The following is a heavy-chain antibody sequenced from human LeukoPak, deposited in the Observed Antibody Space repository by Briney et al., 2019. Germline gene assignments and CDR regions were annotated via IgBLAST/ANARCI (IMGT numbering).Heavy chain of an antibody. J-gene: IGHJ5*02. Sequence: GASVKVSCKASGYTFTSYYMHWVRQAPGQGLEWMGWINPNSGGTNYAQKFQGRVTMTRDTSISTAYMELSRLRSDDTAVYYCARDLRPASGSFDPWGQGTLVTVSS. CDR2: INPNSGGT. CDR1: GYTFTSYY. D-gene: IGHD6-13*01. V-gene: IGHV1-2*02. CDR3: ARDLRPASGSFDP.